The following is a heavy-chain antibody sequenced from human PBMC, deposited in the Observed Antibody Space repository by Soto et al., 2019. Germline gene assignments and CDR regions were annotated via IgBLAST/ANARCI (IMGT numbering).Heavy chain of an antibody. V-gene: IGHV1-8*02. CDR1: GYTFTGYY. CDR3: VRAPLDYYSADYFDN. Sequence: GASVKVSCKASGYTFTGYYMHWVRQATGQGLEWMGWMNPNSGNTGYAQKFQGRVTMTRDNSITTAYMELSSLRSEDTAVYFCVRAPLDYYSADYFDNWGQGTLVTVSS. CDR2: MNPNSGNT. D-gene: IGHD2-21*01. J-gene: IGHJ4*02.